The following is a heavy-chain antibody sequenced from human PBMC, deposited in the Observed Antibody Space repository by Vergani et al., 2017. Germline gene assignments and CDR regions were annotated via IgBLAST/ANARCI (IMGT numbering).Heavy chain of an antibody. J-gene: IGHJ3*01. CDR3: ARPGIVVTGPSGAFDV. CDR1: GYRFSNYW. V-gene: IGHV5-51*01. D-gene: IGHD1-26*01. CDR2: IYAGDSDT. Sequence: EVPLVQSGAEVKKPGESLKISCKGSGYRFSNYWIGWVRQMPGKGLEWMGVIYAGDSDTKYSPSFQGQVTMSVDKAINTAYLQWSSLKASDTAIYYCARPGIVVTGPSGAFDVWGQGTRVNVSS.